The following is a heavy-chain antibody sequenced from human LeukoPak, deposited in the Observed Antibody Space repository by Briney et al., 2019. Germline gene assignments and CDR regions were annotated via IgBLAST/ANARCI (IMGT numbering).Heavy chain of an antibody. CDR3: AREGGYYDSSGPDY. Sequence: SVKVSCKASGGTFSSYAISWVRQAPGQGLEWMGRIIPILGIANYAQKFQGRVTITRDTSANTAYMELSSLRSEDTAVYYCAREGGYYDSSGPDYWGQGTLVTVSS. D-gene: IGHD3-22*01. CDR1: GGTFSSYA. J-gene: IGHJ4*02. CDR2: IIPILGIA. V-gene: IGHV1-69*04.